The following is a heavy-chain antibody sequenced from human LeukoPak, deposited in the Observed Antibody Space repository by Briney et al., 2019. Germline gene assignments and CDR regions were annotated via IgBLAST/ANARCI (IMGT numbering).Heavy chain of an antibody. J-gene: IGHJ4*02. CDR1: GFTFDDYA. CDR2: ISWNSGSI. CDR3: VQAGDGYNFLGLNFDY. D-gene: IGHD5-24*01. Sequence: PTGGSLRLSCAASGFTFDDYAMHWVRQAPGKGLEWVSGISWNSGSIGYADSVKGRFTISRDNAKNSLYLQMNSLRAEDTALYYCVQAGDGYNFLGLNFDYWGQGTLVTVSS. V-gene: IGHV3-9*01.